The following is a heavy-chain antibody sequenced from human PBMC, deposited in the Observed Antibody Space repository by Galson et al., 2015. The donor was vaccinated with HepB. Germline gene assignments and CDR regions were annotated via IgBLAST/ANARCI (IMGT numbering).Heavy chain of an antibody. V-gene: IGHV3-23*01. CDR1: GFALSTYA. J-gene: IGHJ4*02. CDR3: TTDLRRGSEY. Sequence: SLRLSCAASGFALSTYAMSWVRQAPGKGLEWVSGINNFKDGGGAYHADSAKGRFTVSRDDSRNTLYLQINSLTAEDTAVYYCTTDLRRGSEYWGQGTLVTVSS. CDR2: INNFKDGGGA. D-gene: IGHD1-14*01.